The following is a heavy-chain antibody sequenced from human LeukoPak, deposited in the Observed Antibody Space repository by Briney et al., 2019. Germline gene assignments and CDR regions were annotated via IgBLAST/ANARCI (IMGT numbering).Heavy chain of an antibody. Sequence: SETLSLTCAVYGGSFSGYYWSWIRQPPGKGLEWIGEINRSGSTNYNPSLKSRVTISVDTSKNQFSLKLSSVTAADTAVYYCARGLGYYGSGSHRWGQGTLVTVSS. V-gene: IGHV4-34*01. CDR3: ARGLGYYGSGSHR. CDR2: INRSGST. J-gene: IGHJ5*02. CDR1: GGSFSGYY. D-gene: IGHD3-10*01.